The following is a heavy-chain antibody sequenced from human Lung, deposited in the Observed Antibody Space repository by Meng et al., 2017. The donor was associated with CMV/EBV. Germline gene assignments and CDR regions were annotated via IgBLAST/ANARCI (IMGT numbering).Heavy chain of an antibody. J-gene: IGHJ4*02. D-gene: IGHD6-19*01. CDR2: IRSKGYGGTI. CDR1: GFTFGDYA. CDR3: TRGHSSGI. Sequence: SCRAFGFTFGDYAMSWVRQGPGKGLGWVGFIRSKGYGGTIEYAASVKGRFTISRDDSKSIAYLQMNSLKTEDTAVYYCTRGHSSGIWGQGTLVTVSS. V-gene: IGHV3-49*04.